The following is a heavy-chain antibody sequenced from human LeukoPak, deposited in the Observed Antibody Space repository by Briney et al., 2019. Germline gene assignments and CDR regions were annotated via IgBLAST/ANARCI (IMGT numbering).Heavy chain of an antibody. CDR3: AKDNSYGAYGSGSYYPEYYFDY. J-gene: IGHJ4*02. Sequence: QTGGSLRLSCAASGFTFSSYAMSWVRQAPGKGLEWVSAISGSGGSTYYADSVKGRFTISRDNSKNTLYLRMNSLRAEDTAVYYCAKDNSYGAYGSGSYYPEYYFDYWGQGTLVTVSS. CDR2: ISGSGGST. CDR1: GFTFSSYA. D-gene: IGHD3-10*01. V-gene: IGHV3-23*01.